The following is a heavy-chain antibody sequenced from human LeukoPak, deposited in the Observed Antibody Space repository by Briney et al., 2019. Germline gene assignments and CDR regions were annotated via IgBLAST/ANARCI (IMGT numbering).Heavy chain of an antibody. CDR2: INPNSGGT. V-gene: IGHV1-2*02. J-gene: IGHJ4*02. D-gene: IGHD6-19*01. Sequence: ASVTVSCKASGYTFTGYYMHWVRQAPGQGLEWMGWINPNSGGTNYAQKFQGRVTMTRDTSISTACMELSRLRSDDTAVYYCARGPHSSGWYLDYWGQGTLVTVSS. CDR3: ARGPHSSGWYLDY. CDR1: GYTFTGYY.